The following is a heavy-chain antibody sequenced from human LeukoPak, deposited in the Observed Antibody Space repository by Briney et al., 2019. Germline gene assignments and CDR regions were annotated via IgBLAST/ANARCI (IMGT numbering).Heavy chain of an antibody. CDR1: GYSFTSYW. CDR3: ARNLIPHEWSENWFDP. V-gene: IGHV5-51*01. J-gene: IGHJ5*02. Sequence: GESLKISCKGSGYSFTSYWIGWVRQLRGKGLEWMGIIYPGDSDTRYSPSFQAQVTISADKSISTAYLQWSSLKASDTAMYYCARNLIPHEWSENWFDPWAREPWSPSPQ. D-gene: IGHD3-3*01. CDR2: IYPGDSDT.